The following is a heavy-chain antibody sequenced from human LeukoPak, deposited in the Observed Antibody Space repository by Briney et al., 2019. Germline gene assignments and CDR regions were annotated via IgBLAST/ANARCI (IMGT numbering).Heavy chain of an antibody. CDR1: GGSFSGYY. J-gene: IGHJ4*02. D-gene: IGHD6-13*01. V-gene: IGHV4-34*01. Sequence: PSETLSLTCAVYGGSFSGYYWSWIRQPPGKGLEWIGEINHSGSTNYNPSLKSRVTISVDTSKNQFSLKLSSVTAADTAVYYCARRRYSSSSYLDYWGQGTLVTVSS. CDR3: ARRRYSSSSYLDY. CDR2: INHSGST.